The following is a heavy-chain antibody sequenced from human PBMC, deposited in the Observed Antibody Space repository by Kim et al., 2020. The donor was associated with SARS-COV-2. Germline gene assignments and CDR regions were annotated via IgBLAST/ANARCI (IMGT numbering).Heavy chain of an antibody. CDR3: ARGGYCSITTCYTTSKIFDY. CDR1: GFTFSNYY. CDR2: IGSSGSTT. Sequence: GGSLRLSCAASGFTFSNYYMSWIRQPPGKGLEWVSYIGSSGSTTYYPDSVKGRFTISRDNAKNSLYLEMNSLTSEDTAVYYCARGGYCSITTCYTTSKIFDYWGQGTLVTVSS. J-gene: IGHJ4*02. V-gene: IGHV3-11*04. D-gene: IGHD2-2*02.